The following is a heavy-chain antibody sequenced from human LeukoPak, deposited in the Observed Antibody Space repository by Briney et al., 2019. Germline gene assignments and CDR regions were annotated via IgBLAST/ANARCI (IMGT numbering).Heavy chain of an antibody. CDR1: GFTVSSNY. D-gene: IGHD3-22*01. J-gene: IGHJ3*02. CDR3: ARDRVYYYDSSGYYPDAFDI. V-gene: IGHV3-66*01. CDR2: IYSGGST. Sequence: GGSLRLSCAASGFTVSSNYMSWVRQAPGRGLEWVSVIYSGGSTYYADSVKGRFTISRDNSKNTLYLQMNSLRAEDTAVYYCARDRVYYYDSSGYYPDAFDIWGQGTMVTVSS.